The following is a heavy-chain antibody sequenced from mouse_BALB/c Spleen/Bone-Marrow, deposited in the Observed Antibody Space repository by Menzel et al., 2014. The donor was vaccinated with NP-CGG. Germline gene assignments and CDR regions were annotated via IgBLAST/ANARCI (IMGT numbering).Heavy chain of an antibody. CDR2: IYPGDGDT. J-gene: IGHJ3*01. Sequence: VHLVESGAELVRPGSSVKISCKASGYAFSSYWMNWVKQRPGQGLEWIGQIYPGDGDTNYNGKFKGKATLTADKSSSTAYMQLSSLTSEDSAVYFCARRYYRYLFAYWVQGTLVTVSA. CDR3: ARRYYRYLFAY. CDR1: GYAFSSYW. D-gene: IGHD2-14*01. V-gene: IGHV1-80*01.